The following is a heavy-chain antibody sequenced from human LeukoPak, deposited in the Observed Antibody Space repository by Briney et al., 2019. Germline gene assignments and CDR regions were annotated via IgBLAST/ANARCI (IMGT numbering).Heavy chain of an antibody. CDR3: ATNYGSGSYGGMDV. Sequence: GASVKVSCKASGYTFTSYDINWVRQATGQGLEWMGWMNSNSGNTGYAQKFQGRVTMTRNTSISTAYMELSSLRSEDTAVYYCATNYGSGSYGGMDVWGQGTTVTVSS. J-gene: IGHJ6*02. CDR2: MNSNSGNT. V-gene: IGHV1-8*01. CDR1: GYTFTSYD. D-gene: IGHD3-10*01.